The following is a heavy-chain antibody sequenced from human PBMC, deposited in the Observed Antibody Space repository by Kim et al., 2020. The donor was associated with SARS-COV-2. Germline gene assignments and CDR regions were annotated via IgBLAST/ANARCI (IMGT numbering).Heavy chain of an antibody. Sequence: GGSLRLSCAASGFTFSSYAMHWVRQAPGKGLEWVAVISYDGSNKNYADSVKGRFTISRDNSKNTLYLQMNSLRAEDTAVYYCARDMGYDFREAIFDYWGRGTLLTVSS. V-gene: IGHV3-30*04. CDR3: ARDMGYDFREAIFDY. J-gene: IGHJ4*02. CDR1: GFTFSSYA. D-gene: IGHD5-12*01. CDR2: ISYDGSNK.